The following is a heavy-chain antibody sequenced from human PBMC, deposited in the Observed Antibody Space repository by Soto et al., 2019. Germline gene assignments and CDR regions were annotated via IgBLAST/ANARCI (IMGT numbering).Heavy chain of an antibody. D-gene: IGHD1-26*01. CDR2: INHSGST. CDR3: ARGSGSYYYYSYGMDV. J-gene: IGHJ6*02. V-gene: IGHV4-34*01. Sequence: SETLSLTCAVYGGSFSGYYWSWIRQPPGKGLEWIGEINHSGSTNYNPSLKSRVTISVDTSKNQFSLKLSSVTAADTAVYYCARGSGSYYYYSYGMDVWGQGTTVTVSS. CDR1: GGSFSGYY.